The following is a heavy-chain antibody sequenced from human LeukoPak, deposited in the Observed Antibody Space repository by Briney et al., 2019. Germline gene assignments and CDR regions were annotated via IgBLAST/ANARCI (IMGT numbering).Heavy chain of an antibody. CDR2: ISTSSSYT. CDR1: GFTFSDYY. D-gene: IGHD2-15*01. CDR3: ASDSYSPEYFQH. Sequence: PGGSLRLSCAASGFTFSDYYMSWIRQAPGNGLEWVSYISTSSSYTNYADSVKGRFTISRDNAKNSLFLQMNSLRAEDTAVYYCASDSYSPEYFQHWGQGTLVTASS. V-gene: IGHV3-11*05. J-gene: IGHJ1*01.